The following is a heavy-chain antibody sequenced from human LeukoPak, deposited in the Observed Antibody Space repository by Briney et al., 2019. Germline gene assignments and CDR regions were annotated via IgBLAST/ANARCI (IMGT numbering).Heavy chain of an antibody. CDR3: ARGGNGYDTSGLI. CDR2: INHSGST. D-gene: IGHD3-22*01. J-gene: IGHJ6*02. CDR1: GGSFSGYY. V-gene: IGHV4-34*01. Sequence: ETLSLTCAVYGGSFSGYYWSWIRQPPGKGLEWIGEINHSGSTNYNPSLKSRVTVSVDTSKNQYSLKLSSVTAADTAVYFCARGGNGYDTSGLIWGQGTTVTVSS.